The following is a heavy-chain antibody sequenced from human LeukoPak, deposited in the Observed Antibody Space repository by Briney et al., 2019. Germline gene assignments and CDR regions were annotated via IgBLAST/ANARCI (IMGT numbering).Heavy chain of an antibody. CDR1: GFTFSSSA. D-gene: IGHD3-16*01. CDR3: AKDGRSYVF. CDR2: ISASGGST. V-gene: IGHV3-23*01. Sequence: QSGGSLRLSCAASGFTFSSSAMSWVRQVPGKGLEWVSGISASGGSTSYADSVRGRFTISRDNAKNSLYLQMDSLRTEDTAVYYCAKDGRSYVFWGQGALVTVSS. J-gene: IGHJ4*02.